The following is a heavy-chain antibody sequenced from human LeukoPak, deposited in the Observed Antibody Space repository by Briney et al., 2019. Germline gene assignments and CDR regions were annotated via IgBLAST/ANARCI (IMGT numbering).Heavy chain of an antibody. J-gene: IGHJ4*02. Sequence: GESLKISCKGSGYSSTSYWIGWGRQMPGKGLEWMGIIYPGDSDTRYSTYFQGKVTISATKSISTAYLQWSSLKASDNAMYYCAGHYIVGATSPFDYWGQGTLVTVSS. D-gene: IGHD1-26*01. V-gene: IGHV5-51*01. CDR3: AGHYIVGATSPFDY. CDR1: GYSSTSYW. CDR2: IYPGDSDT.